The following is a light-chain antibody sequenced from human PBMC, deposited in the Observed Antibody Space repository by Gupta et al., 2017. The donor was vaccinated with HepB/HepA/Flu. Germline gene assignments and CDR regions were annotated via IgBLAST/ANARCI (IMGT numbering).Light chain of an antibody. J-gene: IGKJ1*01. CDR1: HSMGGN. CDR3: LHYNISPKA. CDR2: GAS. V-gene: IGKV3-15*01. Sequence: EIVMTQSPATLFVSPGERATLSCRASHSMGGNLAWYQQKPGQTPRLLIYGASTRATGIPARFSGSGSGTEFTLTISRLQSEDFAIYYCLHYNISPKAFGQGTKVEI.